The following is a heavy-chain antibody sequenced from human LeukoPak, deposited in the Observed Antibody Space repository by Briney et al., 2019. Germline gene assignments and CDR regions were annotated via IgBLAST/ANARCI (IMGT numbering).Heavy chain of an antibody. D-gene: IGHD3-10*01. V-gene: IGHV4-34*01. CDR1: GGSFSGYY. CDR2: INHSGST. Sequence: SETLSLTCAVYGGSFSGYYWSWIRQPPGKGLEWIGEINHSGSTNYNPSLKSRVTISVDTSKNQFSLKLSAVTAADTAVYYCARGRYYYGSGSYFPHYYYYYGMDVWGQGTTVTVSS. CDR3: ARGRYYYGSGSYFPHYYYYYGMDV. J-gene: IGHJ6*02.